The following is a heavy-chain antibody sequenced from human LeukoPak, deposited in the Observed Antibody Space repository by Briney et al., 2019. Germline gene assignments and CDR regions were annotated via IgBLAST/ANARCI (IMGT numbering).Heavy chain of an antibody. D-gene: IGHD5-12*01. CDR2: ISAYNGNT. V-gene: IGHV1-18*01. Sequence: ASVKVSCKASGYTFTSYGISWVRQAPGQGLEWMGWISAYNGNTNYAQKLQGRVTMTTDTSTSTAYMELRSLRSDDTAVYYCARVTPSMVDIVVIDYWGQGTLVTVSS. CDR3: ARVTPSMVDIVVIDY. J-gene: IGHJ4*02. CDR1: GYTFTSYG.